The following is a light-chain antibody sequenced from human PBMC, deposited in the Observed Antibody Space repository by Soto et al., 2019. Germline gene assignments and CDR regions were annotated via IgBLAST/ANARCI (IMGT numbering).Light chain of an antibody. V-gene: IGKV1-5*01. J-gene: IGKJ1*01. CDR2: DAS. CDR3: QQYNSYSPWT. Sequence: DIQMTQSPSTLSASVGDRVTITCRARQNVNKWLAWFQQKPGKVPKLLIFDASTLQTGVPSRFGGGGSGTEFTLTISGLQPDDVATYYCQQYNSYSPWTFGPGTKVEI. CDR1: QNVNKW.